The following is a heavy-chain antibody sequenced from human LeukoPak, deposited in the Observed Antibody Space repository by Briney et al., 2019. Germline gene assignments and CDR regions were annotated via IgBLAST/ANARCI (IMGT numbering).Heavy chain of an antibody. CDR1: GFTFSSYE. J-gene: IGHJ3*02. CDR2: TDTSGNYI. V-gene: IGHV3-21*06. D-gene: IGHD3-10*01. CDR3: ARGRSITLLRGVAMSDGFDI. Sequence: GGSLRLSCAVSGFTFSSYEMNWVRQAPGKGLEWVSFTDTSGNYIYYGDSVKGRFTISRDNARNLLFLQMNGLRAEDTAVYYCARGRSITLLRGVAMSDGFDIWGQGAMVAVSS.